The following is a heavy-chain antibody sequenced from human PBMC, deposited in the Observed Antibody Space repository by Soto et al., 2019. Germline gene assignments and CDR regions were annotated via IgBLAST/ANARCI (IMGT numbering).Heavy chain of an antibody. CDR2: MNPNSGNT. Sequence: GASVKVSCKASGYTFTSYDINWVRQATGQGLEWMGWMNPNSGNTGYAQKFQGRVTMTRNTSISTAYMELSSLRSEDTAVYYCARGPSLGYCSSTSCYVSYYYYYMDVWGKGTTVTAP. CDR1: GYTFTSYD. J-gene: IGHJ6*03. V-gene: IGHV1-8*01. CDR3: ARGPSLGYCSSTSCYVSYYYYYMDV. D-gene: IGHD2-2*01.